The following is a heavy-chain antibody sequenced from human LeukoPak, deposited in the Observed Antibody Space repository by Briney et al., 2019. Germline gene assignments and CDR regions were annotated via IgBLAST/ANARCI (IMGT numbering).Heavy chain of an antibody. CDR1: GFTFSSYT. CDR3: ARGDSEFDY. CDR2: ISNNGGST. Sequence: GGSLRLSCAASGFTFSSYTMHWVRQAPGKGLEYVSAISNNGGSTYYANSVKGRFTISRDNSKNTLYLQMGSLRAEDMAVYYCARGDSEFDYWGQGTLVTVSS. V-gene: IGHV3-64*01. D-gene: IGHD1-14*01. J-gene: IGHJ4*02.